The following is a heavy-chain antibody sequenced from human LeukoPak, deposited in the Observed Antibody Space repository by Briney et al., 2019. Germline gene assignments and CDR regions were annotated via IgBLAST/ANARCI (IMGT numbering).Heavy chain of an antibody. Sequence: SETLSLTCAVSGGSISSGNWWSWVRQAPGKGLEWIGEIYRSGSTNYNPSLKSRVTISVDKSKNQFSLNLSSMTAADTAVYYCARVTVAAGIWSFAYWGQGTLVTVSS. CDR2: IYRSGST. D-gene: IGHD6-13*01. CDR1: GGSISSGNW. CDR3: ARVTVAAGIWSFAY. J-gene: IGHJ4*02. V-gene: IGHV4-4*02.